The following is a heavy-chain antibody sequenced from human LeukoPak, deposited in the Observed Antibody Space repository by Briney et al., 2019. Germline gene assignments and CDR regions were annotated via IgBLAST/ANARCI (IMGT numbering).Heavy chain of an antibody. CDR1: GGSISSYY. V-gene: IGHV4-59*12. D-gene: IGHD5-24*01. Sequence: SETLSLTCTVSGGSISSYYWSWIRQTPGKGLEWIGYIYYSGSTYYNPSLKSRVTISVDTSKNQFSLKMTSVTAADTAVYYCAKVMATYFDYWGQGTLVTVSS. CDR2: IYYSGST. CDR3: AKVMATYFDY. J-gene: IGHJ4*02.